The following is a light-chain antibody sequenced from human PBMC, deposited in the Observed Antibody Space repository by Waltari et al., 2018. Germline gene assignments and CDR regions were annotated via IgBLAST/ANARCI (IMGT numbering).Light chain of an antibody. Sequence: SYVLTQPPSVSVAPGQTARITCGATHIGSKSVHWYQHKPGQAPVLVIYFDNARPSGIPERFSGSNSGNTATLTISRVEAGDEADYYCQVWDDSSDRYVVFGGGTKLTVL. CDR3: QVWDDSSDRYVV. CDR1: HIGSKS. CDR2: FDN. V-gene: IGLV3-21*04. J-gene: IGLJ2*01.